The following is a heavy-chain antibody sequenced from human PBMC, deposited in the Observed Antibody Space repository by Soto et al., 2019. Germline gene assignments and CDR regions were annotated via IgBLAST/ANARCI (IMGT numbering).Heavy chain of an antibody. CDR2: IYYSGST. CDR3: AREGITTNFDY. V-gene: IGHV4-59*01. D-gene: IGHD3-10*01. CDR1: GGSISSYY. Sequence: QVQLQESGPGLVKPSETLSLTCIVSGGSISSYYWSWIRQPPGKGLEWIGYIYYSGSTNYNPSLKSRVTMSVDTSKNQFSLKLSSVTAADTAVYYCAREGITTNFDYWGQGTLVTVSS. J-gene: IGHJ4*02.